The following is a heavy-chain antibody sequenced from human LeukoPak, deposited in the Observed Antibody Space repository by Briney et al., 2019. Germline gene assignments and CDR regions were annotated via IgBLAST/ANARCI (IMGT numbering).Heavy chain of an antibody. Sequence: GGSLRLSCAASGFTFSSYAMSWVRQAPGKGLEWVSVISGSGVSTYYADSVKGRFTISRDNSKNTLFLQMNGLRAEDTAVYYCAKAVVVVPAAVLDYWGQGTLVTVSS. V-gene: IGHV3-23*01. CDR1: GFTFSSYA. CDR2: ISGSGVST. D-gene: IGHD2-2*01. J-gene: IGHJ4*02. CDR3: AKAVVVVPAAVLDY.